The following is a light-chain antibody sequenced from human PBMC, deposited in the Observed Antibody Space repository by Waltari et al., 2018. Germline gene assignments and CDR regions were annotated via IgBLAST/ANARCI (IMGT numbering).Light chain of an antibody. CDR3: CSYRGGHSWV. V-gene: IGLV2-23*02. J-gene: IGLJ3*02. CDR2: EVN. CDR1: SNDIGSYNR. Sequence: QSALTLPASVSGSPGQSISISCTGTSNDIGSYNRVSWYQHHPGKAPKLLIDEVNTWPSGVSGRFSGSKSGTPASLTISGLQAEDEGDYYCCSYRGGHSWVFGGGAKLTVL.